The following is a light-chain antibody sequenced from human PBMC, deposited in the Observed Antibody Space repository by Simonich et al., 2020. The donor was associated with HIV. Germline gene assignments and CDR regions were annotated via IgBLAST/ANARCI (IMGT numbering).Light chain of an antibody. J-gene: IGLJ2*01. CDR2: DFT. CDR3: TSYTSSSTLV. CDR1: SRDVGGYNY. Sequence: QSALTQPAPRSGVPGPSTHISRTGTSRDVGGYNYVSWYKQHPVKAPKLMIYDFTKRPSGVSNRFSGSKSGNTASLTISGLQAEDEADYYCTSYTSSSTLVFGGGTKLTVL. V-gene: IGLV2-14*03.